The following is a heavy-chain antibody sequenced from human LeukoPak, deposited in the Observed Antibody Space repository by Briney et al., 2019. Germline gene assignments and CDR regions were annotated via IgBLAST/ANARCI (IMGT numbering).Heavy chain of an antibody. V-gene: IGHV1-2*02. CDR1: GYTFTGYY. D-gene: IGHD2-2*01. J-gene: IGHJ4*02. Sequence: GASVKVSCKASGYTFTGYYMHWVRQAPGQGLEWMGWINPNSGGTNYAQKFQGRVTMTTDTSTSTAYMELRSLRSDDTAVYYCSTSRGGYWGQGTLVTVSS. CDR2: INPNSGGT. CDR3: STSRGGY.